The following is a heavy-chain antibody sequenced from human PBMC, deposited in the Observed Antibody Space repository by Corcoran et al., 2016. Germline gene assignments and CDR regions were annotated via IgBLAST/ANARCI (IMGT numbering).Heavy chain of an antibody. CDR1: GFTFSSYG. J-gene: IGHJ4*02. CDR3: EREWGSGYLPGLSW. V-gene: IGHV3-33*01. CDR2: IWHDGSNK. D-gene: IGHD3-22*01. Sequence: QVQLVESGGGVVQPGRSLRRSCAASGFTFSSYGMHWVRQAPGKGLEWVAVIWHDGSNKYYADSVKGRFTISRSNSKDTLYLQMNSLRAEDTDVYYCEREWGSGYLPGLSWWGQGTLVTVSS.